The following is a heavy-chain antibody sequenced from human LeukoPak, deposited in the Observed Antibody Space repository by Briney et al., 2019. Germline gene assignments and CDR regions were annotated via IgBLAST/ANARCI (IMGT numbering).Heavy chain of an antibody. CDR3: ARGVAAAGGLSLDY. CDR1: GFTVSSNY. V-gene: IGHV3-53*01. J-gene: IGHJ4*02. Sequence: GGSLRLSCAASGFTVSSNYMSWVRQAPGKGLEWVSVIYSGGSTYYADSVKGRFTISRDNSKNTLYLQMNSLRAEDTAVYYCARGVAAAGGLSLDYWGQGTLVTVSS. CDR2: IYSGGST. D-gene: IGHD6-13*01.